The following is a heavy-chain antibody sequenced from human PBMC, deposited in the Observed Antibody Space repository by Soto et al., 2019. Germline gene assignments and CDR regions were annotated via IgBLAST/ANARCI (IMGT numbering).Heavy chain of an antibody. J-gene: IGHJ4*02. CDR3: ARALTVGATVDY. V-gene: IGHV1-69*02. CDR2: IIPILGIA. Sequence: QVQLVQSGAEVKQPGSSVKVSCKASGGTFSSYTISWVRQAPGQGLEWMGRIIPILGIAKYAQKFQGRVTITADKSTSTAYMELSSLRSEDTAVYYCARALTVGATVDYWGQGTLVTVSS. CDR1: GGTFSSYT. D-gene: IGHD1-26*01.